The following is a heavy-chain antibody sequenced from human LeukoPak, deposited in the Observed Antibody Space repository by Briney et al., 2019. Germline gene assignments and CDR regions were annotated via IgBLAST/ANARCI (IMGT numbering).Heavy chain of an antibody. CDR2: VSGSGGST. Sequence: GGSLRLSCEASGFTFSNYAMNWVRQAPGKGLEWVSGVSGSGGSTYYADSVRGRFTISRENFQNMMYLQMNSLRAEDTAIYYCEITGVGGGYRFDYWGQGTLVTVSS. CDR3: EITGVGGGYRFDY. J-gene: IGHJ4*02. CDR1: GFTFSNYA. V-gene: IGHV3-23*01. D-gene: IGHD1-26*01.